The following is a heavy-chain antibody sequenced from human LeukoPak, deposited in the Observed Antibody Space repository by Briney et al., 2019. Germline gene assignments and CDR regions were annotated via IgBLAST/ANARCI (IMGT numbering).Heavy chain of an antibody. D-gene: IGHD1-26*01. CDR3: ARAELSGSYFADAFDI. Sequence: SETLSLTCTVSGGSISSSSYYWGWIRQPPGKGLEWIGSIYYSGSTYYNPSLKSRVTISVDTSKNQFSLKLSSVTAADTAVYYCARAELSGSYFADAFDIWGQGTMVTVSS. CDR2: IYYSGST. CDR1: GGSISSSSYY. V-gene: IGHV4-39*07. J-gene: IGHJ3*02.